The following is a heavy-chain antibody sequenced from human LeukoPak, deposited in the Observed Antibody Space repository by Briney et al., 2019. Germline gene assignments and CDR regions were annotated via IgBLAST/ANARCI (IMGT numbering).Heavy chain of an antibody. Sequence: PSETLSLTCAVYGGSFSGYYRSWIRQPPGKGLEWIGEINHSGSTNYNPSLKSRVTISVDTSKNQFSLKLSSVTAADTAVYYCASLAVAGYYFDYWGQGTLVTVSS. V-gene: IGHV4-34*01. CDR3: ASLAVAGYYFDY. D-gene: IGHD6-19*01. CDR2: INHSGST. CDR1: GGSFSGYY. J-gene: IGHJ4*02.